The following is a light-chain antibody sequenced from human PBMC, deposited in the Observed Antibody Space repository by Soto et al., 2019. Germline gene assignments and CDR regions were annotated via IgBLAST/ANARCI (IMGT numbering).Light chain of an antibody. CDR1: QSISSS. J-gene: IGKJ1*01. CDR2: DAS. V-gene: IGKV3-11*01. Sequence: EIVLTQSPATLSLSPGERATLSCRASQSISSSLAWYQQKLGQAPRLLIYDASSRATGFPARFSGSGSGTDFTLTIGSLEPEDFAVYYCQQRSEWPRTFGQGTKVEIK. CDR3: QQRSEWPRT.